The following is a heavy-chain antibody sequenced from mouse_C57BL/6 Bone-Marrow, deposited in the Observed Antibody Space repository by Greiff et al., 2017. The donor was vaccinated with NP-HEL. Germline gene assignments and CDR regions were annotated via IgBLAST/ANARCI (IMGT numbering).Heavy chain of an antibody. Sequence: VQLQESGAELVRPGTSVKVSCKASGYAFTNYLIEWVKQRPGQGLEWIGVINPGSGGTNYNEKFKGKATLTADKSSSTAYMQLSSLTSEDSAVYFCARGRGSWFAYWGQGTLVTVSA. V-gene: IGHV1-54*01. CDR2: INPGSGGT. CDR1: GYAFTNYL. J-gene: IGHJ3*01. CDR3: ARGRGSWFAY.